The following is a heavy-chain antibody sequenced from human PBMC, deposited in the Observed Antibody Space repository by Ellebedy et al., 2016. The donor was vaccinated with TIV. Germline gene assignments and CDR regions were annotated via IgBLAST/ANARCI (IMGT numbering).Heavy chain of an antibody. V-gene: IGHV4-59*01. CDR2: IYYSGST. CDR1: GGSISSYY. J-gene: IGHJ4*02. Sequence: SETLSLTCTVSGGSISSYYWSWIRQPPGKGLEWIGYIYYSGSTNYNPSPKSRVTISVDTSKNQFSLKLSSVTAADTAVYYCARATASGSLHPFDYWGQGTLVTVSS. CDR3: ARATASGSLHPFDY. D-gene: IGHD1-26*01.